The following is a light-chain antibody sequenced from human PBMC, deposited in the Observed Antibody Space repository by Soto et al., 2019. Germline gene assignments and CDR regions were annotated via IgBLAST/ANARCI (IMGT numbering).Light chain of an antibody. J-gene: IGLJ1*01. CDR2: EVS. CDR1: SSDVGGYKF. Sequence: QSALTQPRSVSGSPGQSVTISCTGTSSDVGGYKFVSWYQHHPGKAPKLMIYEVSKRPSGVPDRFSGSKSGNTASLTVSGLQAEDEADYYCSSYAGSNNLNVFGTGTKVTVL. V-gene: IGLV2-8*01. CDR3: SSYAGSNNLNV.